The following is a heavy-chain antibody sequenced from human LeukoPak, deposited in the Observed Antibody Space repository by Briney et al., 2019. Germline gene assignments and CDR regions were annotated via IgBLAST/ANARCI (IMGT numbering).Heavy chain of an antibody. D-gene: IGHD6-19*01. CDR1: GFPFSRTS. V-gene: IGHV3-23*01. CDR2: ISPSGGST. Sequence: PRGSLRLSCAASGFPFSRTSMTWVRQAPGKGLEWVSTISPSGGSTLYADSVKGRFTLSRDNSKNTLFLQMNILGAADTALYYCSAQPEEVAGGMNSWGQGALVTVSS. CDR3: SAQPEEVAGGMNS. J-gene: IGHJ4*02.